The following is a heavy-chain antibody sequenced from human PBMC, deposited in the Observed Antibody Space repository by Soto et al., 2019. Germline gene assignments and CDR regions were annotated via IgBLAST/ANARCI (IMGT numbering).Heavy chain of an antibody. CDR1: GFTFSSYG. CDR2: IWYDGSNK. Sequence: GGSLRLSCAASGFTFSSYGMHWVRQAPGKGLEWVAVIWYDGSNKYYADSVKGRFTISRDNSKNTLYLQMNSLRAEDTAVYYCARDGPRGGGCFDYWGQGXLVTVSS. CDR3: ARDGPRGGGCFDY. D-gene: IGHD2-15*01. V-gene: IGHV3-33*01. J-gene: IGHJ4*02.